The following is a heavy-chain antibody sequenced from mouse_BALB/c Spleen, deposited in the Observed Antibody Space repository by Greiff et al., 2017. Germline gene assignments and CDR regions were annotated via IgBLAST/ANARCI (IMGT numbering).Heavy chain of an antibody. CDR2: IYPGDGDT. Sequence: VQLVESGAELVRPGSSVKISCKASGYAFSSYWMNWVKQRPGQGLEWIGQIYPGDGDTNYNGKFKGKATLTADKSSSTAYMQLSSLTSEDSAVYFCARFPYDYFDYWGQGTTLTVSS. J-gene: IGHJ2*01. D-gene: IGHD2-3*01. V-gene: IGHV1-80*01. CDR1: GYAFSSYW. CDR3: ARFPYDYFDY.